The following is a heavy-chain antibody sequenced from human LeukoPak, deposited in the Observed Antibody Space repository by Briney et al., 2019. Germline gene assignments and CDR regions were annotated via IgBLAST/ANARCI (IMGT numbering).Heavy chain of an antibody. CDR1: GYTFTAYY. V-gene: IGHV1-2*02. J-gene: IGHJ3*02. CDR3: ARGPESGAFDI. D-gene: IGHD3-10*01. CDR2: INPNRGDT. Sequence: ASVKVSCKASGYTFTAYYMHWMRQAPGQGLEWRGCINPNRGDTNYAQDFQGRVTLTRDTSISTAYMELSRLRSDDTAVYYCARGPESGAFDIWGQGTMVTVSS.